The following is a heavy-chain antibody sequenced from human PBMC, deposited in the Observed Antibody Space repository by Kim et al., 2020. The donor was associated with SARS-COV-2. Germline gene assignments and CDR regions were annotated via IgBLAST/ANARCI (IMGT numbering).Heavy chain of an antibody. V-gene: IGHV3-21*01. D-gene: IGHD5-12*01. CDR2: ISSSSSYI. J-gene: IGHJ4*02. Sequence: GGSLRLSCAASGFTFSSYSMNWVRQAPGKGLEWVSSISSSSSYIYYADSVKGRFTISRDNAKNSLYLQMNSLRAEDTAVYYCARGSGYDRKHDYWGQGTLVTVSS. CDR1: GFTFSSYS. CDR3: ARGSGYDRKHDY.